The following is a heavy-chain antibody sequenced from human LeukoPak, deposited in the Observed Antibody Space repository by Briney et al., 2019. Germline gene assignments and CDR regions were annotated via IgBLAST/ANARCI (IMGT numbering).Heavy chain of an antibody. CDR3: ARVSLVRGAPDYYFDY. Sequence: PSETLSLTCTVSGDSISNYYWSWIRQPAGKGLEWIGRIYTSGSTNYNPSLKSRVTMSVDTSKDQFSLKLSSVTAADTAVYYCARVSLVRGAPDYYFDYWGQGTLVTVSS. D-gene: IGHD3-10*01. CDR2: IYTSGST. V-gene: IGHV4-4*07. J-gene: IGHJ4*02. CDR1: GDSISNYY.